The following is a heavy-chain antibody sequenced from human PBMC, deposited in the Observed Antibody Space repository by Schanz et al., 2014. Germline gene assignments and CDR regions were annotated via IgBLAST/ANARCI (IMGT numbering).Heavy chain of an antibody. V-gene: IGHV3-30*19. D-gene: IGHD5-12*01. Sequence: QVHLVESGGGVVQPGRSLRLSCAASGFTFNSYGMHWVRQSPDKGLEWIGQVHHSGNAVYNPSLKGRVTISADASRDQFSLKLSSVTAADTAVYYCARAEINSGYARYYYGMDVWGQGTTVTVSS. CDR1: GFTFNSYG. CDR3: ARAEINSGYARYYYGMDV. J-gene: IGHJ6*02. CDR2: HHSGNAV.